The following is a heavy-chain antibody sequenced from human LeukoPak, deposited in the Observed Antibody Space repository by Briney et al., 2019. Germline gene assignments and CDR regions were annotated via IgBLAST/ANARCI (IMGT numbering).Heavy chain of an antibody. V-gene: IGHV3-21*04. CDR3: ARDLRVVITGSFDS. CDR1: GFTFSAYS. Sequence: PGGSLRLSCAASGFTFSAYSMNWVRQAPGKGLEWVSSAGTSSSYIYYADSVKGRFTISRDNAKNSLYLQMNSLRAEDTALYYCARDLRVVITGSFDSWGQGTLVTVSS. J-gene: IGHJ4*02. D-gene: IGHD3-22*01. CDR2: AGTSSSYI.